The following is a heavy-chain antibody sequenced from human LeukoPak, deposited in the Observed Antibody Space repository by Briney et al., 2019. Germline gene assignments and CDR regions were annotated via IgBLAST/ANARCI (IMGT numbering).Heavy chain of an antibody. J-gene: IGHJ4*02. V-gene: IGHV1-2*04. CDR3: ARGFYYYDSSGYYDY. CDR1: GYTFTGYY. Sequence: ASVKVSCKASGYTFTGYYMHWVRQAPGQGLEWMGWINPNSGGTNYAQKFQGWVTMTRDTSISTAYMELSRLRSDDTAVYYCARGFYYYDSSGYYDYWGQGTLVTVSS. CDR2: INPNSGGT. D-gene: IGHD3-22*01.